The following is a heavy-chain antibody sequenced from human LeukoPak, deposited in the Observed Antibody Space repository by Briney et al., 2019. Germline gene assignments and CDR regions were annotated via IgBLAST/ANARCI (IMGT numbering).Heavy chain of an antibody. D-gene: IGHD6-13*01. CDR2: IYHSGST. J-gene: IGHJ5*02. Sequence: SETLSLTCTVSGYSISSGYYWGWIRQPPGKGLEWIGSIYHSGSTYYNLSLKSRVTISVDTSKNQFSLKLSSVTAADTAVYYCARGAPAMYSSSWFDPWGQGTLVTVSS. CDR1: GYSISSGYY. CDR3: ARGAPAMYSSSWFDP. V-gene: IGHV4-38-2*02.